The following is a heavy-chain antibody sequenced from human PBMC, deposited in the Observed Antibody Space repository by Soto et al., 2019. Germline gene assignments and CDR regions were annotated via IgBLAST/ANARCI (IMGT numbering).Heavy chain of an antibody. Sequence: DVQLVESGGGLIQPGESLRLSCAAFGLTISGKKYVAWVRQAPGKGLEWVSALYDVDGSFYADSVKGRFTTSSDSSKTTVYLQMNELRPDDTAVYYCATWHEREHPYDVWGQETTVTVSS. CDR3: ATWHEREHPYDV. V-gene: IGHV3-53*01. CDR1: GLTISGKKY. D-gene: IGHD1-1*01. CDR2: LYDVDGS. J-gene: IGHJ3*01.